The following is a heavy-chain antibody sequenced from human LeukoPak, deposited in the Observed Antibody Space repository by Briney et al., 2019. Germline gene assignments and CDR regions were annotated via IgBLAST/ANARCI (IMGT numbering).Heavy chain of an antibody. CDR2: LWYDGSNK. V-gene: IGHV3-33*06. CDR1: GFTLSSYG. J-gene: IGHJ4*02. CDR3: AKDSGAPRYDSSGYCFDY. Sequence: GGSMRLSCAASGFTLSSYGMHWVRQAPGKGLEGVAVLWYDGSNKYYADSVKGRFTISRDDSKNTLYLQMNSLRAEDTAVYYCAKDSGAPRYDSSGYCFDYWGQGTLVTVSS. D-gene: IGHD3-22*01.